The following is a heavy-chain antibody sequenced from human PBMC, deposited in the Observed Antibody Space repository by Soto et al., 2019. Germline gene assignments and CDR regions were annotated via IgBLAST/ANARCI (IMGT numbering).Heavy chain of an antibody. CDR2: INANGGST. CDR3: GRDGVQLCPRYYVDF. J-gene: IGHJ4*02. V-gene: IGHV1-46*01. D-gene: IGHD1-1*01. Sequence: VQLVQSGAAVKKPGASVPVSCKTSGYSFSNYSMHWVRQVPGQGLEWMGKINANGGSTSLAQKFKAAVTLTRDTYTNTVYMELSSLTSEDTAVYYCGRDGVQLCPRYYVDFWGQGTVVTVPS. CDR1: GYSFSNYS.